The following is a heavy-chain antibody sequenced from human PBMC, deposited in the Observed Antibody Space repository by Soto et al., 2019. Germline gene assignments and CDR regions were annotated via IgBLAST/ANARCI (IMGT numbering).Heavy chain of an antibody. D-gene: IGHD6-6*01. Sequence: GESLKISCKGSGYSFTSYWISRVRQMPGKGLEWMGRIDPSDSYTNYSPSFQGHVTISADKSISTAYLQWSSLKASDTAMYYCAREGNLEYSSSSSGYYYYYYGMDVWGQGTTVTVSS. CDR1: GYSFTSYW. V-gene: IGHV5-10-1*01. CDR3: AREGNLEYSSSSSGYYYYYYGMDV. J-gene: IGHJ6*02. CDR2: IDPSDSYT.